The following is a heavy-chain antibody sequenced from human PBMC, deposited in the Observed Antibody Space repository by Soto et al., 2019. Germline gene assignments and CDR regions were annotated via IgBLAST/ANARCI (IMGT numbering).Heavy chain of an antibody. CDR3: ASWTYNSGWYLDS. Sequence: EVQLVDSGGGLVQPGGSLRLSCAASGFSFSGHWMGWVRQAPGKGLEWVANIKQDGSEKYYADSVKGRFTISRDNAKNSLYLRMDSLRAEDTAVYYCASWTYNSGWYLDSWGQGTLVTVSS. CDR2: IKQDGSEK. J-gene: IGHJ4*02. V-gene: IGHV3-7*03. CDR1: GFSFSGHW. D-gene: IGHD6-19*01.